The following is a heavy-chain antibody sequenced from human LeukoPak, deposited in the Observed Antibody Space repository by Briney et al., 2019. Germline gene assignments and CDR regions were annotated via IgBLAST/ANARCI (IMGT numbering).Heavy chain of an antibody. CDR1: GFTFSSYA. CDR3: AKGTGIAAAGPDLAWDY. V-gene: IGHV3-23*01. J-gene: IGHJ4*02. CDR2: ISGSGGST. D-gene: IGHD6-13*01. Sequence: PGGSVTHSSAASGFTFSSYAMSWVRQAPGKGLEWVSAISGSGGSTYYADSVKGRFTISRDNSKNTLYLQMNSLRAEDTAVYYCAKGTGIAAAGPDLAWDYWGQGTLVTVSS.